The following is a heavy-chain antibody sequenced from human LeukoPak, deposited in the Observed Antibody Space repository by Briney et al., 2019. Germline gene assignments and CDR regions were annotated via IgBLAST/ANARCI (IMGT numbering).Heavy chain of an antibody. CDR1: GYTFTSYD. V-gene: IGHV1-8*03. J-gene: IGHJ5*02. CDR3: ARHTDNWNDAYGYWFDP. Sequence: ASVKVSCKASGYTFTSYDINWVRQATGQGLEWMGWMNPNSGNTGYAQKFQGRVTITRNTSISTAYMELSSLRSEDTAVYYCARHTDNWNDAYGYWFDPWGQGTLVTVSS. D-gene: IGHD1-1*01. CDR2: MNPNSGNT.